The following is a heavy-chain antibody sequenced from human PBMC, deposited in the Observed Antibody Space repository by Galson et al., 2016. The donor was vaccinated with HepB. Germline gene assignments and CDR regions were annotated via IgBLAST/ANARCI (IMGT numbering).Heavy chain of an antibody. D-gene: IGHD2-15*01. CDR1: GFSFSNSG. Sequence: SLRLSCAASGFSFSNSGMSWVRQAPGKGLEWVAVIWYDGSNKYSADSVKGRFTISRDNSKNTLYLQMNSLRAEDTAVYYCARDLFGGSCYSGECYYYYMDVWGKGNPGHRLL. J-gene: IGHJ6*03. CDR2: IWYDGSNK. V-gene: IGHV3-33*08. CDR3: ARDLFGGSCYSGECYYYYMDV.